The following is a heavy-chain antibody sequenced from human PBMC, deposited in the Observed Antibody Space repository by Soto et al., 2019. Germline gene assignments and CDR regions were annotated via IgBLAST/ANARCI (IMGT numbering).Heavy chain of an antibody. CDR2: IYYSGGT. D-gene: IGHD5-18*01. Sequence: QVQLQESGPGLVKPSETLSLTCTVSGGSISSYYWSWIRQPPGKGLEWIGYIYYSGGTNYNPSLKSRVTISVDTSKNQFSLKLSSVTAADTAVYYCARVRGYSYGPYYFDYWGQGTLVTVSS. V-gene: IGHV4-59*01. CDR1: GGSISSYY. J-gene: IGHJ4*02. CDR3: ARVRGYSYGPYYFDY.